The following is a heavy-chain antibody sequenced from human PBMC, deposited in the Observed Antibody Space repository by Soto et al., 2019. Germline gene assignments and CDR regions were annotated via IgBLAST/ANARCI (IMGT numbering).Heavy chain of an antibody. D-gene: IGHD2-8*01. Sequence: QVQLVQSGPEVKKPGASVKVSCKTSGYTFTTYGISWVRQAPAQGLEWMGWISPYNGDTHYSQKFQGRVTMTTDTSTTTAFMELRTLRSDDRAIYFCARALSMAQYYYFMDVWGKGTTVAVSS. CDR1: GYTFTTYG. CDR2: ISPYNGDT. V-gene: IGHV1-18*01. CDR3: ARALSMAQYYYFMDV. J-gene: IGHJ6*03.